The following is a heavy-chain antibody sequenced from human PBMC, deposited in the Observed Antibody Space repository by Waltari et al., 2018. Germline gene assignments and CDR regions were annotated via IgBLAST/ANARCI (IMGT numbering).Heavy chain of an antibody. CDR1: GDSMSGYY. V-gene: IGHV4-59*13. CDR3: ARRYANAFDI. D-gene: IGHD3-9*01. CDR2: IFYTGST. J-gene: IGHJ3*02. Sequence: QVQLQESGPGRVKPSETLSLTCTCPGDSMSGYYWSWIRQPPGKGLGWIAYIFYTGSTNYNPSLKSRVAISIDTSKNQFSLKVTSVTAADTAVYFCARRYANAFDIWGPGTILTVS.